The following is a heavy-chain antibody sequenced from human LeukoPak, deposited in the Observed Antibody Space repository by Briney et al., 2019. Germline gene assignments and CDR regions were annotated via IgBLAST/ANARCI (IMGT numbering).Heavy chain of an antibody. Sequence: SQTLSLTCTVSGGSISSGNFYWSWIRQPPGKGLEWIGHIYHSGNTYYNASLKSRLTISIDTSKNQFSLKLTSVTAADTAVYYCANFYDYLYSWGQGTLVTVSS. CDR3: ANFYDYLYS. CDR2: IYHSGNT. V-gene: IGHV4-30-4*01. D-gene: IGHD2/OR15-2a*01. J-gene: IGHJ4*02. CDR1: GGSISSGNFY.